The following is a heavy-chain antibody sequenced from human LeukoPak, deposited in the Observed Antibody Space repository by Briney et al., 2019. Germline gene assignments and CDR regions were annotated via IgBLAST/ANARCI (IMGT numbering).Heavy chain of an antibody. Sequence: GGSLRLSCAASGFTFSSYWMHWVRQIPGKGLVWVSRIKSDGSTNYADSVKGRFTISRDNAKNTLSLQMNSLRAEGTGVYYCARAPSEIGGYYPEYFRHWGQDTLVTVSS. D-gene: IGHD3-22*01. CDR3: ARAPSEIGGYYPEYFRH. CDR1: GFTFSSYW. V-gene: IGHV3-74*01. CDR2: IKSDGST. J-gene: IGHJ1*01.